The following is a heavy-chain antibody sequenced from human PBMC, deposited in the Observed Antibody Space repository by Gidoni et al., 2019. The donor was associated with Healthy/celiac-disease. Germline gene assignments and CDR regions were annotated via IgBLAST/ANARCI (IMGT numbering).Heavy chain of an antibody. CDR3: AKSTGCSSTSCYKSGADY. V-gene: IGHV3-23*01. CDR2: ISVSGGST. J-gene: IGHJ4*02. D-gene: IGHD2-2*02. CDR1: GFTFRSYA. Sequence: EVQLLASGGGLVQPGGSLRLSCAASGFTFRSYAMSWVRQAPGTGLEWVSAISVSGGSTYYADSVKGRFTISRDNSKNTLYLQMNSLRAEDTAVYYCAKSTGCSSTSCYKSGADYWGQGTLVTVSS.